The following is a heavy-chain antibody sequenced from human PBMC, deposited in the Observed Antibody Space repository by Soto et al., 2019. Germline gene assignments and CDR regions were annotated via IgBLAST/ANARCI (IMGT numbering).Heavy chain of an antibody. Sequence: GGSLRLSCAASGFTFSSYAMPWVRQAPGKGLEWVAVISYDGSNKYYADSVKGRFTISRDNSKNTLYLQMIILRVEDTAVYFGATAGNYRFDNWGLGTGVTVSS. D-gene: IGHD1-1*01. CDR2: ISYDGSNK. CDR3: ATAGNYRFDN. J-gene: IGHJ4*02. CDR1: GFTFSSYA. V-gene: IGHV3-30*03.